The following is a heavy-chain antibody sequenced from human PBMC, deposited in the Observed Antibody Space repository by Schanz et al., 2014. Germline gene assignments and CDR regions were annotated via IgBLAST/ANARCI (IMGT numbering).Heavy chain of an antibody. CDR1: GLIFSNYV. D-gene: IGHD3-10*01. Sequence: EVQLVESGGGLVQPGGSLKLSCAASGLIFSNYVMSWVRQAPGKGLEWVSAISGSGGSTYYADSVKGRFTISRDNSKNTLYLQMNSLRAEDTAVYYCAKGRFGELSAFDIWGQGTWVTVSS. J-gene: IGHJ3*02. CDR2: ISGSGGST. V-gene: IGHV3-23*04. CDR3: AKGRFGELSAFDI.